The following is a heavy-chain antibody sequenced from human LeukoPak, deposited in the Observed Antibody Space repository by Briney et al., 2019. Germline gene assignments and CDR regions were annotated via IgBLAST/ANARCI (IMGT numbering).Heavy chain of an antibody. CDR2: INPSGGST. D-gene: IGHD4-23*01. CDR3: ARRLGLRWDLQAFDI. Sequence: GASVKVSCKASGYSFSTHWMHWVRQAPGQGLEWMGIINPSGGSTSYAQKFQGRVTMTRDMSTSTVYMELSSLRSEDTAVYYCARRLGLRWDLQAFDIWGQGTMVTVSS. J-gene: IGHJ3*02. V-gene: IGHV1-46*01. CDR1: GYSFSTHW.